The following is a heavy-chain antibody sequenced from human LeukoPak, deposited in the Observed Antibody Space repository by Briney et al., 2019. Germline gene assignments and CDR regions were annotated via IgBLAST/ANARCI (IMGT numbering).Heavy chain of an antibody. CDR1: GFIFSNYY. J-gene: IGHJ4*02. D-gene: IGHD3-10*01. CDR2: ISSSGGTI. V-gene: IGHV3-48*03. CDR3: ARPGVATLSY. Sequence: PGGSLRLSCAASGFIFSNYYMHWVRQAPGKGLEWVSYISSSGGTIYYADSVKGRFTISRDNAKNSLYLQMNSLRAEDTGFYYCARPGVATLSYWGQGTLVTVSS.